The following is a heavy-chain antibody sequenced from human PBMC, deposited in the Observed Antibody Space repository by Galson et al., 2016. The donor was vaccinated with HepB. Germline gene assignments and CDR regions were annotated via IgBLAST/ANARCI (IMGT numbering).Heavy chain of an antibody. D-gene: IGHD5-12*01. V-gene: IGHV3-7*02. Sequence: SLRLSCAASGFTFTNYWMNWVRQTPGKGLEWVATVSPNGGEEYYVDSVKGRFTISRDNAGTSLFLQMDSLRVDDTAVYYCAATKGGSGGTRGFDHWGHGILVTVVS. CDR1: GFTFTNYW. CDR3: AATKGGSGGTRGFDH. J-gene: IGHJ5*02. CDR2: VSPNGGEE.